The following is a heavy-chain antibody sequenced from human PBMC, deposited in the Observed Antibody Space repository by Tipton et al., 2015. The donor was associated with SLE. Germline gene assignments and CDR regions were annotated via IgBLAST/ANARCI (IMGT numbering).Heavy chain of an antibody. D-gene: IGHD6-13*01. J-gene: IGHJ3*02. CDR1: GASMSGYY. CDR2: IFDNRNS. Sequence: TLSLTCTVSGASMSGYYWSWIRQSPGKGLEWIGYIFDNRNSNYNPSLKSRVTISIDTSKNQFSLRLTSLTAADTAVYYCARVVYSFSDAFDIWGQGTLVTVSS. V-gene: IGHV4-59*01. CDR3: ARVVYSFSDAFDI.